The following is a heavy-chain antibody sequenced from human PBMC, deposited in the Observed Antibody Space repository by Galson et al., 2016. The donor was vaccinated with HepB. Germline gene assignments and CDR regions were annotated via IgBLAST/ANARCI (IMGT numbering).Heavy chain of an antibody. Sequence: SLRLSCAASGFTFSRYAMHWVRQAPGKGLEWVAVISDNGSNKYYADSVKGRFTISRDNSEHTLYLQMSSLRTEDTAMYYCATWGFTLGVDHWGQGILVTVS. CDR2: ISDNGSNK. CDR1: GFTFSRYA. D-gene: IGHD3-16*01. V-gene: IGHV3-30-3*01. J-gene: IGHJ4*02. CDR3: ATWGFTLGVDH.